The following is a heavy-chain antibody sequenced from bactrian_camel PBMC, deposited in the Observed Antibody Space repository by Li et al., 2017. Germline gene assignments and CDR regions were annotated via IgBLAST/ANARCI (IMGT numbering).Heavy chain of an antibody. V-gene: IGHV3S55*01. CDR3: EARVDLFCSVARTGWPTH. J-gene: IGHJ4*01. D-gene: IGHD6*01. CDR2: IESGGST. Sequence: HVQLVESGGGSVQAGGSLRLSCAASGATFSSYFMGWFRQAPGKEREGVAAIESGGSTTYADSVKGRFTISKDNAKNTLYLQMNSLKPEDTGMYTCEARVDLFCSVARTGWPTHWGQGTQVTVS. CDR1: GATFSSYF.